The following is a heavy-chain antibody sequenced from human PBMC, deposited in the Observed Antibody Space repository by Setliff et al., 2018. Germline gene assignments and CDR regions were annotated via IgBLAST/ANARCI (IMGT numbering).Heavy chain of an antibody. V-gene: IGHV4-34*01. CDR3: ARGAGGSPYYVDV. Sequence: KTSETLSLTCAVYGGSFSGYYWSWIRQSPGRGLEWIGEINHRGSTYYSPSLKSRVTVSVDTSRKQFSLKLRSVTAADTAVYYCARGAGGSPYYVDVWAKGTTVTVSS. D-gene: IGHD2-15*01. CDR2: INHRGST. J-gene: IGHJ6*03. CDR1: GGSFSGYY.